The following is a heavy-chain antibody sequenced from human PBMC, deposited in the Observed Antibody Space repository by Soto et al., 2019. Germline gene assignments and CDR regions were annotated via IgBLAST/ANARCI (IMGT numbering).Heavy chain of an antibody. CDR1: GYTFTTYG. Sequence: QVQLVQSGAEVKKPGASVKVSCKASGYTFTTYGMSWVRQAPGQGLDWMGWISTYNGNTKYAERLQGRVPMTTDTTTSTAYMELRSLRSDDTAVYYCARGPTDYYDNSGNYFLDYWGQGTLVTVSS. CDR3: ARGPTDYYDNSGNYFLDY. D-gene: IGHD3-22*01. V-gene: IGHV1-18*01. J-gene: IGHJ4*02. CDR2: ISTYNGNT.